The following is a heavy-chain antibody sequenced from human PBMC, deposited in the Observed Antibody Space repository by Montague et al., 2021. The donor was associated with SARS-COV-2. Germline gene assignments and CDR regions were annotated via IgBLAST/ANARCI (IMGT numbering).Heavy chain of an antibody. Sequence: SLSLSCAASGFTFGDYAITLVRQAPGKGLEWVASISGDGATAYYAESVLGRFAISRDNSKNTVLLQMDSLRVKDAAVYYCAKALYSGGFFFESGSDFWGQGTLVTVSS. J-gene: IGHJ4*02. V-gene: IGHV3-23*01. CDR1: GFTFGDYA. CDR2: ISGDGATA. D-gene: IGHD6-19*01. CDR3: AKALYSGGFFFESGSDF.